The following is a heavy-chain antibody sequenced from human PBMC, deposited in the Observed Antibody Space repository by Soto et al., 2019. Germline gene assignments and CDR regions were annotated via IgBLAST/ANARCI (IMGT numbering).Heavy chain of an antibody. CDR1: GYSFTTYG. V-gene: IGHV1-18*01. CDR2: ISAYNGNT. J-gene: IGHJ6*02. Sequence: QVQVVQSGGEVKKPGASVKVSCKTSGYSFTTYGISWVRQAPGQGLEWMGWISAYNGNTNYAQKLQGRVTMTTDTSTSTAYMELRSLRSDDTAVYYCAREGPAPYYYYGMDVWGQGSTVTVSS. CDR3: AREGPAPYYYYGMDV.